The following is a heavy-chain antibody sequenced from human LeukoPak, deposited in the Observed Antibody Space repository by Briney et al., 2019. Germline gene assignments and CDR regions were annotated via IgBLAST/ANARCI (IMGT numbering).Heavy chain of an antibody. V-gene: IGHV3-9*01. Sequence: GGSLRLSCAASGFTFDDYAMHWVRQAPGKGLEWVSGSSWNSGSIGYADSVKGRFTISRDNAKNSLYLQMNSLRAEDTALYYCAKDYGYNYYYYYMDVWGKGTTVTISS. CDR3: AKDYGYNYYYYYMDV. D-gene: IGHD5-18*01. CDR1: GFTFDDYA. CDR2: SSWNSGSI. J-gene: IGHJ6*03.